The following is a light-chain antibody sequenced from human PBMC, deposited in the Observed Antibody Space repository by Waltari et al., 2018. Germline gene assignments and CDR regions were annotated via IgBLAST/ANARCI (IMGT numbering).Light chain of an antibody. CDR1: SSNIWNNF. V-gene: IGLV1-51*02. CDR2: ETN. J-gene: IGLJ3*02. Sequence: QSVLTQPPSASAAPGEKFTISGAGTSSNIWNNFFSLYQQLPASAPKRLIYETNKRPSGMPDRFTGSKSGTSATLDITGRQTGDEAAYYCGTWDGHRGAVFGGGTRLTVL. CDR3: GTWDGHRGAV.